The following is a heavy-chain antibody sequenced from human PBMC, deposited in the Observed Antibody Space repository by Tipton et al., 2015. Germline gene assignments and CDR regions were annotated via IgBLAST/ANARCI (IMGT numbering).Heavy chain of an antibody. V-gene: IGHV4-39*01. CDR3: ARQRTLEYYESAGYYFQGHALDI. CDR2: IYYSGST. D-gene: IGHD3-22*01. CDR1: GGSISSSSYY. J-gene: IGHJ3*02. Sequence: TLSLTCTVSGGSISSSSYYWGWIRQPPGKGLEWIGSIYYSGSTFYSPSLKSRVTISVDTSKHQISLKLRSVTAADTAVYFCARQRTLEYYESAGYYFQGHALDIWGQGTMVTVSS.